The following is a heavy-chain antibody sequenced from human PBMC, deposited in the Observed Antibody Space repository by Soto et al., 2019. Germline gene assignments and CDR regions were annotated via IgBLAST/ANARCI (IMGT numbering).Heavy chain of an antibody. CDR3: AKDRSDFLSPYSNNAFDI. V-gene: IGHV3-9*01. Sequence: EVQLVESGGGLVQPGRSLRLSCAASGFSFDDYAMHWVRQAPGKGLEWVSVISWNSGSIGYADSVKGRFTISRDNAKYSLYLQMNSLRTEDTALYYCAKDRSDFLSPYSNNAFDIWGQGTMVTVSS. CDR2: ISWNSGSI. D-gene: IGHD3-3*01. CDR1: GFSFDDYA. J-gene: IGHJ3*02.